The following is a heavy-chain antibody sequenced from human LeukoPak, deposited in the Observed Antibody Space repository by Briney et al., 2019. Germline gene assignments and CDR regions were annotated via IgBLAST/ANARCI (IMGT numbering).Heavy chain of an antibody. J-gene: IGHJ5*02. CDR2: INPNSGGT. V-gene: IGHV1-2*02. CDR1: GYTFTTYG. D-gene: IGHD4-17*01. CDR3: ARVRRTWFDP. Sequence: ASVKVSCKASGYTFTTYGITWVRQAPGQGLEWMGWINPNSGGTNYAQKFQGRVTMTRDTSISTAYMELSRLRSDDTAVYYCARVRRTWFDPWGQGTLVTVSS.